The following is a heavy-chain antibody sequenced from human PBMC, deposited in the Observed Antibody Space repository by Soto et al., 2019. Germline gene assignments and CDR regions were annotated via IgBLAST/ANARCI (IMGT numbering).Heavy chain of an antibody. CDR2: IYPGDSDT. J-gene: IGHJ6*02. Sequence: GESLKISCKGSGYSFTSYWIGWVRQMPGKGLEWMGIIYPGDSDTRYSPSFQGQVTISADKSISTAYLQWSSLKTSDTAMYYCARGEGHHYYYYGMDVWGQGTTVTVSS. CDR1: GYSFTSYW. V-gene: IGHV5-51*01. D-gene: IGHD3-10*01. CDR3: ARGEGHHYYYYGMDV.